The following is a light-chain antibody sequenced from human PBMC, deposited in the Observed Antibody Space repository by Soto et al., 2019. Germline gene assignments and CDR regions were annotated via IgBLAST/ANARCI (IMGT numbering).Light chain of an antibody. CDR2: DAS. Sequence: IVMTHSPATPFVSPGERATLSCRASQSVRSNLAWYQQKPGQAPRLLIYDASTRATGIPTRFSGGGSGTDFTLTISSLQSEDIALYFCQRYSDWLRTFGQGTKV. J-gene: IGKJ1*01. V-gene: IGKV3D-15*01. CDR1: QSVRSN. CDR3: QRYSDWLRT.